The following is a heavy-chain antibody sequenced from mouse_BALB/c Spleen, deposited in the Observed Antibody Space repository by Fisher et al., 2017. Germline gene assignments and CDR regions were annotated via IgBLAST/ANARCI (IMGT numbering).Heavy chain of an antibody. Sequence: KFKGKATLTVDKSSSTAYMELLSLTSEDSAVYYCERAYDGYSGAMDYWGQGTSVTVSS. J-gene: IGHJ4*01. V-gene: IGHV1-26*01. CDR3: ERAYDGYSGAMDY. D-gene: IGHD2-3*01.